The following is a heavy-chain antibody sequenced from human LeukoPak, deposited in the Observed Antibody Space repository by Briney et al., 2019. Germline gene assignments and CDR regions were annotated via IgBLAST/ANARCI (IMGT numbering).Heavy chain of an antibody. J-gene: IGHJ4*02. V-gene: IGHV4-4*07. D-gene: IGHD3-22*01. CDR2: IYTSGST. CDR3: AREAADSSGYRPFDY. Sequence: SETLSLTCTVSGGSISSYYWSWIRQPAGKGLEWIGRIYTSGSTNYNPSLKSRVAMSVDTSKNQFSLKPSSVTAADTAVYYCAREAADSSGYRPFDYWGQGTLVTVSS. CDR1: GGSISSYY.